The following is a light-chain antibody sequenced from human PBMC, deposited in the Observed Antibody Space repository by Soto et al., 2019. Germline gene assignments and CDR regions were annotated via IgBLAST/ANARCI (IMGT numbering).Light chain of an antibody. CDR2: EVS. V-gene: IGLV2-14*01. CDR1: SSDVGGYNY. Sequence: QSVLTQPASVSGSPGQSITISCTGTSSDVGGYNYVSWYQQHPGKAPKLMIYEVSNRPSGVSNRFSGSKSGNTASLTISGLQAEDEADFYCAAWDDSLNGCVFGTGTKLTVL. J-gene: IGLJ1*01. CDR3: AAWDDSLNGCV.